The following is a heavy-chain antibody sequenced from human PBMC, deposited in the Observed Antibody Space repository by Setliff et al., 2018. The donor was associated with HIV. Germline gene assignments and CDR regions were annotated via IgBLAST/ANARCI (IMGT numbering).Heavy chain of an antibody. CDR1: GDNVSSGTPA. J-gene: IGHJ3*02. CDR2: TYYRSTWRF. Sequence: TLSLTCAISGDNVSSGTPAWSWIRQSPSRGLEWLGRTYYRSTWRFGYADSVRGRISIAPDTSKNQFSMQLKSVTPEDAAVYFCVRDRGISSFETWGQGTKVTVSS. CDR3: VRDRGISSFET. V-gene: IGHV6-1*01. D-gene: IGHD3-10*01.